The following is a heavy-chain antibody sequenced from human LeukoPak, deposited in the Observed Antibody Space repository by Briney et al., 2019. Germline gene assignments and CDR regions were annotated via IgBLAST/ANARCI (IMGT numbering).Heavy chain of an antibody. CDR2: IYYSGST. CDR3: ARGSYDILTGYSTLGEY. Sequence: SETLSLTCTVSGGSISGSSYYWGWIRQPPGKGLEWIGSIYYSGSTYYTPSLKSRVTISLDTSKNHFYLKLSSVTAADTAVYYCARGSYDILTGYSTLGEYWGQGTLVTVSS. D-gene: IGHD3-9*01. J-gene: IGHJ4*02. CDR1: GGSISGSSYY. V-gene: IGHV4-39*02.